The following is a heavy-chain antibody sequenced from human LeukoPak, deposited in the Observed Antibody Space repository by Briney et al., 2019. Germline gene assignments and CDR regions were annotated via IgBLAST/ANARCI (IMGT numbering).Heavy chain of an antibody. CDR1: GFTFSSYA. J-gene: IGHJ4*02. CDR3: AKATYYYDSSGYYAYYFDY. Sequence: PGGSLRLSCAASGFTFSSYAMSWVRQAPGKGLEWVSAISGSGGSTYYADSVKGRFTISIDNSKNTLYLQMNSLRAEDTAVYYCAKATYYYDSSGYYAYYFDYWGQGTLVTVSS. CDR2: ISGSGGST. D-gene: IGHD3-22*01. V-gene: IGHV3-23*01.